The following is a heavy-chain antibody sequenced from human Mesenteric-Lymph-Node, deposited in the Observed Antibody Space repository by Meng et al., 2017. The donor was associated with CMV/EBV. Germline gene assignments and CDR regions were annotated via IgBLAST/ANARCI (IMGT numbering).Heavy chain of an antibody. J-gene: IGHJ4*02. CDR2: VDPKDGET. D-gene: IGHD3-10*01. V-gene: IGHV1-24*01. Sequence: NTFTELSMHGVRQAPEKGLEWRGGVDPKDGETIYAQKYQGRVTMTEDTSTDTAYMELSSLRSEDTAVYYCATSLRSTYYYGSEVDYWGQGTLVTVSS. CDR1: NTFTELS. CDR3: ATSLRSTYYYGSEVDY.